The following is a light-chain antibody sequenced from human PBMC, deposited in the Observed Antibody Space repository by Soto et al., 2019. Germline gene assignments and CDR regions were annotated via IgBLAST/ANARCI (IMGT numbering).Light chain of an antibody. CDR3: QQANSFPLT. CDR2: AAS. J-gene: IGKJ4*01. V-gene: IGKV1-12*01. CDR1: QAISNS. Sequence: DIQMTQSPSSLSASMGDRVAITCRASQAISNSLAWYQQKPGKAPKLLIYAASSLQSGVPSRFSGSGSGTDFTLTISSLRPEDFATYYCQQANSFPLTFGGGTKVDIK.